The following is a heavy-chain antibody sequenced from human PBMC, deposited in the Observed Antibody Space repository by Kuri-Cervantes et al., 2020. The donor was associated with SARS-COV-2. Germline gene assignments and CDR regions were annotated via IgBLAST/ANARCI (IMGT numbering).Heavy chain of an antibody. Sequence: GGSLRLSCTVSGGSISSSSYYWGWIRQPPGKGLEWVSAISGSGGSTYYADSVKGRFTISRDNSKNTLYLQMNSLRAEDTAVYYCAKEGYDFWSGGKRAPLDYWGQGTLVTVSS. V-gene: IGHV3-23*01. J-gene: IGHJ4*02. CDR2: ISGSGGST. CDR3: AKEGYDFWSGGKRAPLDY. D-gene: IGHD3-3*01. CDR1: GGSISSSSYY.